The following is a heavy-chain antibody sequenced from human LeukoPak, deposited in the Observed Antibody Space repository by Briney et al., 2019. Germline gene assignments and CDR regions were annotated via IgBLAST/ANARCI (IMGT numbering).Heavy chain of an antibody. CDR1: GYNFVNFG. CDR2: ISTSSVNT. J-gene: IGHJ6*02. V-gene: IGHV1-18*01. CDR3: TRDFDNPENSCPSTSCIDV. Sequence: ASVKVSCKASGYNFVNFGISWVRQAPGQGLEWMGWISTSSVNTNYAQKFQGRLTMTTDTSTSTAYMELRSLRSDDTAVYYRTRDFDNPENSCPSTSCIDVWGQGTTVTVSS. D-gene: IGHD2-2*01.